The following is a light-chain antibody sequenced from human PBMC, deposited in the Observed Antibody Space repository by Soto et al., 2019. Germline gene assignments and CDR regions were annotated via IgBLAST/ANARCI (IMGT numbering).Light chain of an antibody. CDR2: EVR. CDR1: SSDIGSYND. Sequence: QPVLTQPPSVSGSPGQSVTISCTGTSSDIGSYNDVSWYQQPPGTAPKVMIYEVRNRPSGVPDRFSGSKSGNTASLTISGLQGEDEAEYYCSSYTSSSTHVIFGGGTKLTVL. CDR3: SSYTSSSTHVI. V-gene: IGLV2-18*02. J-gene: IGLJ2*01.